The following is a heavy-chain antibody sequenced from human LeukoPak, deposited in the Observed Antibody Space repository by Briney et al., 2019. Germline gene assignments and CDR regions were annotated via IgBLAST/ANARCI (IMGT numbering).Heavy chain of an antibody. D-gene: IGHD3-16*02. CDR1: GFTFSSYS. CDR2: ISISSNYI. CDR3: ASANYVWRSYRTDAFDI. V-gene: IGHV3-21*01. Sequence: PGGSLRLSCAASGFTFSSYSMNWVRQAPGKGLEWVSSISISSNYIYYADSMKGRFPISRDNAKNSLYLQMNSLRAEDTAVYYCASANYVWRSYRTDAFDIWGQGTMVTVSS. J-gene: IGHJ3*02.